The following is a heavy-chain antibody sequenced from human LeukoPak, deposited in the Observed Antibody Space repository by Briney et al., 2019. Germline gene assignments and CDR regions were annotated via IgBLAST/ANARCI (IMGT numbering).Heavy chain of an antibody. CDR2: IYYSGST. CDR3: ARIKYQLPYYYYYMDV. Sequence: PSETLSLTCAVYGGSFSGYYWSWIRQPPGKGLEWIGYIYYSGSTNYNPSLKSRVTISVDTSKNQFSLKLSSVTAADTAVYYCARIKYQLPYYYYYMDVWGKGTTVTISS. D-gene: IGHD2-2*01. V-gene: IGHV4-59*01. J-gene: IGHJ6*03. CDR1: GGSFSGYY.